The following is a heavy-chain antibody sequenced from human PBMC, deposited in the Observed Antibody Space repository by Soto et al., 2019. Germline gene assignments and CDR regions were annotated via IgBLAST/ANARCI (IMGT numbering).Heavy chain of an antibody. D-gene: IGHD3-9*01. CDR3: AKDGDILTGYSYYAQNWFDP. V-gene: IGHV3-23*01. Sequence: GGSLRLSCAASGFTLSSYAMSWVRQAPGKGLEWVSAISGSGGSTYYADSVKGRFTISRDNSKNTLYLQMNSLRAEDTAVYYCAKDGDILTGYSYYAQNWFDPWGQGTLVTVSS. CDR2: ISGSGGST. CDR1: GFTLSSYA. J-gene: IGHJ5*02.